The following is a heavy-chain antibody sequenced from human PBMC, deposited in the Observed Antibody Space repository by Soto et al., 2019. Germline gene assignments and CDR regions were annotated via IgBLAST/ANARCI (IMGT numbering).Heavy chain of an antibody. CDR1: GFTFSSYA. CDR2: ISGSGGST. CDR3: AKDPGYSSSRYPSYYYGMDV. J-gene: IGHJ6*02. Sequence: GGSLRLSCAASGFTFSSYAMSWVRQAPGKGLEWVSAISGSGGSTYYADSVKGRFTISRDNSKNTLYLQMNSLRAEDTAVYYCAKDPGYSSSRYPSYYYGMDVWGQGTTVTVYS. V-gene: IGHV3-23*01. D-gene: IGHD6-13*01.